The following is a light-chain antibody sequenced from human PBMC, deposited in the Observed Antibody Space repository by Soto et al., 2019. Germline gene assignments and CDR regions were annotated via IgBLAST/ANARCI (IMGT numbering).Light chain of an antibody. CDR3: CSYAGSSTFVV. J-gene: IGLJ2*01. Sequence: QSALTQPASVSGSPGQSITISCTGTSGDVGSYNLVSWYQQHPGKAPKLMIYEVSKRPSGVSNRFSGSKSGNTASLTISGLQAEDEADSYCCSYAGSSTFVVFGGGTKLTVL. CDR1: SGDVGSYNL. CDR2: EVS. V-gene: IGLV2-23*02.